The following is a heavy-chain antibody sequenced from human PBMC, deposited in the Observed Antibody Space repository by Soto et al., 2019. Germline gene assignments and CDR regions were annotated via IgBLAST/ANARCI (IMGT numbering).Heavy chain of an antibody. CDR2: IIPIFGTP. V-gene: IGHV1-69*06. D-gene: IGHD2-21*02. CDR3: ARVDVTGRLNYYYYGTDV. J-gene: IGHJ6*02. Sequence: QVQLVQSGAEVKKPGSSVKISCKTSGGTFSSNVITWVRQAPGQGLEWMGGIIPIFGTPNYAQIFQGRVTITADTSTSTAYMELSSLTSDDTAVYYCARVDVTGRLNYYYYGTDVWGQGTTVTVSS. CDR1: GGTFSSNV.